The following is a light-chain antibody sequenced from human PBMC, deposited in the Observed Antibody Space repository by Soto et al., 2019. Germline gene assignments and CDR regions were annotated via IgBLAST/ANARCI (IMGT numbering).Light chain of an antibody. V-gene: IGLV1-40*01. CDR2: GST. CDR3: QSYDTSLSGARV. J-gene: IGLJ1*01. Sequence: QSVLTQPPSVSGAPGQRVTISCTGGSSNIGAGDDVNWYQQFPGTVPRLLIYGSTNRPSGVPDRFSGSKSGTSASLAITGLQAEDEAHYHCQSYDTSLSGARVFGTGTKVTVL. CDR1: SSNIGAGDD.